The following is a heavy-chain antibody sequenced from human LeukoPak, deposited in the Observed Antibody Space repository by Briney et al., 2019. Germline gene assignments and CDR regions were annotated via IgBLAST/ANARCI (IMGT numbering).Heavy chain of an antibody. CDR3: AREGVYGSGSFSFDY. Sequence: SQTLSLTCTVSGGSISSGSYYWSWIRQPAGTGLEWIGRIYTSGSTNYNPSLKSRVTISVDTSKNQFSLKLSSVTAADTAVYYCAREGVYGSGSFSFDYWGQGTLVTVSS. CDR2: IYTSGST. V-gene: IGHV4-61*02. D-gene: IGHD3-10*01. J-gene: IGHJ4*02. CDR1: GGSISSGSYY.